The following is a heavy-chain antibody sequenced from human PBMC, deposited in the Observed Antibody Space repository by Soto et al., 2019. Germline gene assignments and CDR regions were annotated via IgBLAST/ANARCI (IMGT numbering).Heavy chain of an antibody. J-gene: IGHJ4*02. CDR3: ARVRWYSSSWSFDY. D-gene: IGHD6-13*01. V-gene: IGHV1-18*01. Sequence: QVQLVQSGAEVKKPGASVKVSCKASGYTFTSYGISWVRQAPGQGLEWMGWISAYNGNTNSAQKLQGRVTMTTDTATSTAYMVLRILRSDDTAVYYCARVRWYSSSWSFDYWCQGTLVTVSS. CDR2: ISAYNGNT. CDR1: GYTFTSYG.